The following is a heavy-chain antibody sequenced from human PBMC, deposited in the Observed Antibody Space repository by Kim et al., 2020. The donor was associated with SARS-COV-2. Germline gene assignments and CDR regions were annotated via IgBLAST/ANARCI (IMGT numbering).Heavy chain of an antibody. D-gene: IGHD6-6*01. CDR3: ARVYIAARSGGFDP. Sequence: GGSLRLSCAASGFTVSSNYMSWVRQAPGKGLEWVSVIYSGGSTYYADSVKGRFTISRDNSKNTLYLQMNSLRAEDTAVYYCARVYIAARSGGFDPWGQGTLVTVSS. CDR1: GFTVSSNY. V-gene: IGHV3-66*01. CDR2: IYSGGST. J-gene: IGHJ5*02.